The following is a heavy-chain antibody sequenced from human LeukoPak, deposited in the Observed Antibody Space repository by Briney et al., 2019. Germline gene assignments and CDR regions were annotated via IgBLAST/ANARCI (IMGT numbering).Heavy chain of an antibody. CDR3: ARVWDSSGYGNAFDI. D-gene: IGHD3-22*01. CDR2: IYHSGST. V-gene: IGHV4-39*07. Sequence: SETLSLTCTVSGGSISSSSYYWGWIRQPPGKGLEWIGYIYHSGSTYYNPSLKSRVTISVDRSKNQFSLKLSSVTAADTAVYYCARVWDSSGYGNAFDIWGQGTMVTVSS. J-gene: IGHJ3*02. CDR1: GGSISSSSYY.